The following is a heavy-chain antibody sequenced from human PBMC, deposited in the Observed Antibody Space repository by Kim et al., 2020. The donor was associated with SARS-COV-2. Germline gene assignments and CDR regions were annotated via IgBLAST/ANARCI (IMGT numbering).Heavy chain of an antibody. CDR1: GFTFSSYS. CDR2: ISSSSSYI. J-gene: IGHJ6*02. CDR3: ARDSLAAANDYYYYYGMDV. D-gene: IGHD6-13*01. V-gene: IGHV3-21*01. Sequence: GGSLRLSCAASGFTFSSYSMNWVRQAPGKGLEWVSSISSSSSYIYYADSAKGRFTISRDNAKNSLYLQMNSLRAEDTAVYYCARDSLAAANDYYYYYGMDVWGQGTTVTVSS.